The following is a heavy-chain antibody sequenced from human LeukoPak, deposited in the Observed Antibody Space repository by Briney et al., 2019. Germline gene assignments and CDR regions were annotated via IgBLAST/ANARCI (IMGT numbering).Heavy chain of an antibody. Sequence: ASVNVTCKASGYTFTGYYMHLVRQAPGQGLEWMGWINPNSGGTNYSQTFQGRVTMTRDTSISTAYMELSRLRSNDTDVYYCARDLSAGTYYDILTGYSSEYYFDYWGQGTLVNVSS. J-gene: IGHJ4*02. CDR2: INPNSGGT. CDR3: ARDLSAGTYYDILTGYSSEYYFDY. D-gene: IGHD3-9*01. CDR1: GYTFTGYY. V-gene: IGHV1-2*02.